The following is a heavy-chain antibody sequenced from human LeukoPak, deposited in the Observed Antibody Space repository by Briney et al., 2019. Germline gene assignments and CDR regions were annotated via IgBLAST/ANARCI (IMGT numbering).Heavy chain of an antibody. CDR3: AKDGYSSGWYWFDP. J-gene: IGHJ5*02. CDR1: GFTFSSYA. V-gene: IGHV3-23*01. CDR2: ISGSGGST. Sequence: PGGSLRLSRAASGFTFSSYAMSWVRQAPGKGLEWVSAISGSGGSTYYADSVKGRFTISRDNSKNTLYLQMNSLRAEDTAVYYCAKDGYSSGWYWFDPWGQGTLVTVSS. D-gene: IGHD6-19*01.